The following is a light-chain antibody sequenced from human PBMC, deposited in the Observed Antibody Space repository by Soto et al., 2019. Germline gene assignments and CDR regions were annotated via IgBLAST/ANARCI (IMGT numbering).Light chain of an antibody. V-gene: IGLV2-14*01. CDR1: SSDVGYFNH. CDR3: SSYTRTNTYV. CDR2: VVT. Sequence: QSALTQPASVSGSPGQSIAISCTGTSSDVGYFNHVSWYQQHPGKAPKLLIYVVTNRPSGVSDRFSGSKSGNTASLTISGLQAEDEAHYYCSSYTRTNTYVSGNGTKLTV. J-gene: IGLJ1*01.